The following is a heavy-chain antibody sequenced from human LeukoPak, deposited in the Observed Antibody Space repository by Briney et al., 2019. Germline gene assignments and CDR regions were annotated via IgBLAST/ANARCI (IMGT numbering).Heavy chain of an antibody. CDR1: GYTFTSYY. CDR2: INPSGGST. CDR3: ARGAPIAARPYYYYYMDV. Sequence: ASVKVSCKASGYTFTSYYMHWMRQAPGQGLEWMGIINPSGGSTSYAQKFQGRVTITRNTSISTAYMELSSLRSEDTAVYYCARGAPIAARPYYYYYMDVWGKGTTVTVSS. J-gene: IGHJ6*03. V-gene: IGHV1-46*01. D-gene: IGHD6-6*01.